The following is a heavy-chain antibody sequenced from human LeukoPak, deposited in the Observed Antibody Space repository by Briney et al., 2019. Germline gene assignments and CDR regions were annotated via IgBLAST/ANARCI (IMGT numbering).Heavy chain of an antibody. V-gene: IGHV1-69*04. J-gene: IGHJ6*02. CDR3: ARARYSSSWYSGYYYGMDV. CDR2: IIPILGIA. D-gene: IGHD6-13*01. CDR1: GGTFSSYA. Sequence: GASVKVSCKASGGTFSSYAISWVRQAPGQGLEWMGRIIPILGIANYAQKFQGRVTITADKSTSTAYMELSSLRSEDTAVYYCARARYSSSWYSGYYYGMDVWGQGTTVTVSS.